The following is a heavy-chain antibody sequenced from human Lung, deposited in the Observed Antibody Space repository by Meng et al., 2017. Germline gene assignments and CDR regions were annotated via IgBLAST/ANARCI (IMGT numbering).Heavy chain of an antibody. Sequence: QWQLVQSGAEVKKPGASVKVSCKPSGYNFPDYYIHWVRLAPGQGLEWMGHIDPKSGDTRYAQKFQGRVTMTGDTSIGTAYMELTGLRSDDTALYYCARDEDISAAGKLFGDYWGQGTLVTVSS. V-gene: IGHV1-2*06. D-gene: IGHD6-13*01. CDR1: GYNFPDYY. CDR2: IDPKSGDT. J-gene: IGHJ4*02. CDR3: ARDEDISAAGKLFGDY.